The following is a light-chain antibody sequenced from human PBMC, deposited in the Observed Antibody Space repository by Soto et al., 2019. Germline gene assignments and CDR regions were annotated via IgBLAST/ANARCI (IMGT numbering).Light chain of an antibody. CDR1: QSISSY. CDR3: QQSYSTPPWT. Sequence: DIQMTQSPSSLSASVGDRVTITCRASQSISSYLNLYQQKPGKAPKLLIYAASSLQSGVPSRFSGSGSETDFTLTISSLQPEDFATYYCQQSYSTPPWTFGQGTKVEIK. J-gene: IGKJ1*01. CDR2: AAS. V-gene: IGKV1-39*01.